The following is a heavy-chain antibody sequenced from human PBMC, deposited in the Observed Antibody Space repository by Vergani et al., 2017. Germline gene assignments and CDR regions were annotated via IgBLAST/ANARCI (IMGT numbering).Heavy chain of an antibody. D-gene: IGHD2-8*02. CDR2: ISSSSSYI. CDR3: VRTEYCTGIACNTRFDS. J-gene: IGHJ5*01. Sequence: EVQLVESGGGLVKPGGSLRLSCAASGFTFSSYSMNWVRQAPGKGLEWVSSISSSSSYIYYADSVKGRFTISRDNAKNSLYLQMNNLRADDAGVYYCVRTEYCTGIACNTRFDSWGQGALVTVSS. CDR1: GFTFSSYS. V-gene: IGHV3-21*01.